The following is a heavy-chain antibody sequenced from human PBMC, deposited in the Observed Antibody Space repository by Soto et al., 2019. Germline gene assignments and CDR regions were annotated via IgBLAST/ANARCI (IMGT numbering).Heavy chain of an antibody. CDR3: ARGSCSSASCYTGDY. J-gene: IGHJ4*02. D-gene: IGHD2-2*02. V-gene: IGHV4-59*01. CDR2: IYFTGST. CDR1: NASISSYY. Sequence: HVQLQESGPGLVKPSETLSLTCTVSNASISSYYWSWIRQPPGKGLEWIGYIYFTGSTNYNPSLKSRVTISVDTSKNHFSLKLSSVTAGDTAVYYCARGSCSSASCYTGDYWGQGTLVTVSS.